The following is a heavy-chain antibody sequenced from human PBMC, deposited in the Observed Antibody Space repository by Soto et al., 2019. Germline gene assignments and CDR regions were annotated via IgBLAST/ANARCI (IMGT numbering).Heavy chain of an antibody. Sequence: EAQLVESGGGLIQPGGSLRLSCAASGFTVSDNYITWVRQAPGKGLEWVPLLYSGGRIYYADSVKGRFTISRDTSKTTLYLQMNSLRTEDTAVYYCARSDRDYAYALNVWGQGTTVTVSS. CDR1: GFTVSDNY. J-gene: IGHJ6*02. CDR2: LYSGGRI. CDR3: ARSDRDYAYALNV. V-gene: IGHV3-53*01. D-gene: IGHD3-16*01.